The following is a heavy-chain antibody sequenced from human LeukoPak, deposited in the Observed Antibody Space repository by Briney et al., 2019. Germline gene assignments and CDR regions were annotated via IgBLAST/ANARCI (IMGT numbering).Heavy chain of an antibody. Sequence: PGGSLRLSCAASGFTFSDYYMSWTRQAPGKGLEWVSYISSSGGTIYYADSVKGRFTISRDNAKNSLYLQMNSLRAEDTAVYYCARFNGFHFDYWGQGTLVTVSS. CDR3: ARFNGFHFDY. V-gene: IGHV3-11*04. J-gene: IGHJ4*02. CDR1: GFTFSDYY. CDR2: ISSSGGTI. D-gene: IGHD2-21*01.